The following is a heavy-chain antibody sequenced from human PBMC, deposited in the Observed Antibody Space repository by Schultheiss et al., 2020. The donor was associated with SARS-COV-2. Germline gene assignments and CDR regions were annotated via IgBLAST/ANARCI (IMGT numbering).Heavy chain of an antibody. CDR3: ARDRDYYYGSGVFEY. V-gene: IGHV4-61*08. Sequence: SETLSLTCTVSGGSISSGGYYWSWIRQHPGKGLEWIGYIYNSGNTNYNPSLKSRVTISVDKSKNQFSLKLTSVTAADTAVYYCARDRDYYYGSGVFEYWGQGTLVTVSS. CDR2: IYNSGNT. CDR1: GGSISSGGYY. D-gene: IGHD3-10*01. J-gene: IGHJ4*02.